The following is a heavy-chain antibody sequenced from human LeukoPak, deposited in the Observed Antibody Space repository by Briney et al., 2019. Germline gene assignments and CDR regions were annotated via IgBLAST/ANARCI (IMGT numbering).Heavy chain of an antibody. J-gene: IGHJ4*02. D-gene: IGHD1-26*01. V-gene: IGHV3-7*03. Sequence: GSLRLSCAASGFTFSSYWMSWVRQAPGKGLGWVANIKQDGSEKYYVDSVKGRFTISRDNAKNSLYLQMNSLRAEDTAVYYCARDLPRGLVDYWGQGTLVTVSS. CDR2: IKQDGSEK. CDR3: ARDLPRGLVDY. CDR1: GFTFSSYW.